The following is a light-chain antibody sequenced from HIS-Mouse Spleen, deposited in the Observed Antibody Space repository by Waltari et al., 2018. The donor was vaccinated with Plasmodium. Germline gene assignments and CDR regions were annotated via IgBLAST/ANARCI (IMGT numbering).Light chain of an antibody. V-gene: IGLV3-10*01. CDR3: YSTDSSGNHRV. J-gene: IGLJ3*02. Sequence: SYELTQPPSVSVSPGQTARITCSGDALPKKYAYWYQQQSGQAPVLVIDEDSHRPPGLAEGFSGSSSGTMSTLTIRGAQVEDEADYYCYSTDSSGNHRVFGGGTKLTV. CDR2: EDS. CDR1: ALPKKY.